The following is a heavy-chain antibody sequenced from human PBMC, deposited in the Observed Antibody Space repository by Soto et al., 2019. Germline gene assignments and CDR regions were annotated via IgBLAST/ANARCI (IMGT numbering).Heavy chain of an antibody. CDR2: IYYSGST. D-gene: IGHD2-2*01. CDR3: ASARHYCSSTSCLSWNYFSCLDV. J-gene: IGHJ6*02. CDR1: GGSISSYY. V-gene: IGHV4-59*01. Sequence: PSETLSLTCTVSGGSISSYYWSWIRQPPGKGLEWIGYIYYSGSTNYNPSLKSRVTISVDTSKNQFSLHLSLVTAADTAVYYCASARHYCSSTSCLSWNYFSCLDVWGQGTTVTVSS.